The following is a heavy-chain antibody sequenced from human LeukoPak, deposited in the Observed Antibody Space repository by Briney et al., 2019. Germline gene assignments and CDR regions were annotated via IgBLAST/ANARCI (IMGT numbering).Heavy chain of an antibody. CDR1: GGSISSGGYY. V-gene: IGHV4-31*03. D-gene: IGHD6-13*01. CDR2: IYYSGST. Sequence: PSETLSLTCTVSGGSISSGGYYWSWIRQHPGKGLEWIGYIYYSGSTYYNPSLKSRVTISVDTSKNQFSLKLSSVTAADTAVYYCARSGQLVNWFDPWGQGTLVTVSS. CDR3: ARSGQLVNWFDP. J-gene: IGHJ5*02.